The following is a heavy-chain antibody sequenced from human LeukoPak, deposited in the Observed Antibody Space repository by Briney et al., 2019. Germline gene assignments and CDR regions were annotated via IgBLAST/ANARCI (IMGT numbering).Heavy chain of an antibody. CDR1: GFTFSSYG. D-gene: IGHD3-16*01. J-gene: IGHJ3*02. CDR2: IRYDGSNK. V-gene: IGHV3-30*02. Sequence: GGSLSLSCAASGFTFSSYGMHWVRQAPGKGREWVAFIRYDGSNKYYADSVKGRFTISRDNSKNTLYLQMNSLRAEDTAVYYCAKDQYVSGNAFDIWGQGTMVTVSS. CDR3: AKDQYVSGNAFDI.